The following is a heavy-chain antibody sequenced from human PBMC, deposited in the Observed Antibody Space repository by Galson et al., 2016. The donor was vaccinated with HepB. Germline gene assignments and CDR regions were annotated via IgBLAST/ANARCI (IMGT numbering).Heavy chain of an antibody. Sequence: SLRLSCAASGFTFGDYGMFWVRQGPGKGLEWVSYISWNGETTEFTDSVKGRFIISRDNVRNSLFLEMKSLRVEDTGIYYCAREVTTVTTNFGMSVWGNGTSVTVSS. V-gene: IGHV3-20*04. CDR3: AREVTTVTTNFGMSV. D-gene: IGHD4-17*01. CDR1: GFTFGDYG. J-gene: IGHJ6*03. CDR2: ISWNGETT.